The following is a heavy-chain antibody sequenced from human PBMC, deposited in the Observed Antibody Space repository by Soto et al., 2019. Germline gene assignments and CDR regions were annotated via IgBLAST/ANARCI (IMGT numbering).Heavy chain of an antibody. D-gene: IGHD3-22*01. CDR3: AKDPPGGLTMIVVAN. J-gene: IGHJ4*02. CDR1: GFTFSSYA. Sequence: EVQLLESGGGFVQPGGSLRLSCAASGFTFSSYAMSWVRQAPGTGLEWVSAISGSGGSTYYADSVPGRFTISRDNSKNTLYLQMNGLRAEDTAVYYCAKDPPGGLTMIVVANWGQGTLVTVSS. V-gene: IGHV3-23*01. CDR2: ISGSGGST.